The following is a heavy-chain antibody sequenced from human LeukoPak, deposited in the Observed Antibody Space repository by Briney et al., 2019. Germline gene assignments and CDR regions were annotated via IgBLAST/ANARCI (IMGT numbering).Heavy chain of an antibody. CDR2: IRYDGSNK. CDR3: ATDGDVRYFDWLLDY. CDR1: GFTFSSYG. Sequence: PGGSLRLSCAASGFTFSSYGMHWVRQAPGKGLEWVAFIRYDGSNKYYADSVKGRFTISRDNSKNTLYLQMNSLRAEDTAVYYCATDGDVRYFDWLLDYWGQGTLVTVSS. J-gene: IGHJ4*02. V-gene: IGHV3-30*02. D-gene: IGHD3-9*01.